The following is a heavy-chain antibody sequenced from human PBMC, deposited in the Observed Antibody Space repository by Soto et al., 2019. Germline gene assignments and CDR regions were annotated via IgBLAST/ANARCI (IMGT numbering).Heavy chain of an antibody. D-gene: IGHD3-16*01. V-gene: IGHV4-59*01. CDR3: ARDYDYFGT. CDR2: VYHTGRT. Sequence: QPPGKGLEWIGYVYHTGRTSYNPSLKSRVSISMDTSKNQFSLNLDSVTAADTAVYFRARDYDYFGTRGQATLVTLHS. J-gene: IGHJ4*02.